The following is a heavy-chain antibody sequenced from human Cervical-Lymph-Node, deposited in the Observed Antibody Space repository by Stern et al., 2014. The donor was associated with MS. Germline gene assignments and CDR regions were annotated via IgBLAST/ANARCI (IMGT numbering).Heavy chain of an antibody. J-gene: IGHJ4*02. CDR1: GYSFTIYY. CDR2: IYPYDSDT. V-gene: IGHV5-51*01. CDR3: ARHVQGFDY. Sequence: EVQLVESGEEVKKPGESLKISCKLSGYSFTIYYIAWVRQMPGKGLEWMGFIYPYDSDTTYSPSFQGQVTISADKSITTAYLQWSSLRASDTAMYYCARHVQGFDYWGQGTLVTVSS.